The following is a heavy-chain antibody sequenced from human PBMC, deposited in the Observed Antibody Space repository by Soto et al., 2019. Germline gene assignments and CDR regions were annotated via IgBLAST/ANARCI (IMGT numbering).Heavy chain of an antibody. V-gene: IGHV4-31*03. Sequence: SETLSLTCTVSGGSISSGGYYWSWIRQHPGKGLEWIGYIYYSGSTYYNPSLKSRVAISVDTSKGQFSLKLSSVTAADTAVYYCARGGYYYYYGMDVWGQGTTVTVSS. CDR3: ARGGYYYYYGMDV. J-gene: IGHJ6*02. CDR1: GGSISSGGYY. CDR2: IYYSGST.